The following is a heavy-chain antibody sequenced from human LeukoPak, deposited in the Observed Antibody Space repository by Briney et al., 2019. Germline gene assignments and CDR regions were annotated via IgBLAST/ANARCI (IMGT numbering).Heavy chain of an antibody. Sequence: GGSLRLSCAASGFTFSSYWMSWVRQAPGKGLEWVANIKQDGSEKYYVDSVKGRFTIPRDNAKNSLYLQMNSLRAEDTAVYYCASTLLFDFWSGYPPDYYYYYMDVWGQGTLVTVSS. J-gene: IGHJ6*03. V-gene: IGHV3-7*01. CDR1: GFTFSSYW. D-gene: IGHD3-3*01. CDR3: ASTLLFDFWSGYPPDYYYYYMDV. CDR2: IKQDGSEK.